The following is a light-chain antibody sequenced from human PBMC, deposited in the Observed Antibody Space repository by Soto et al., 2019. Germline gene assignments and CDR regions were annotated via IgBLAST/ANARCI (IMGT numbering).Light chain of an antibody. CDR1: SSDVGGYNY. J-gene: IGLJ2*01. V-gene: IGLV2-14*01. CDR3: SSYTSSSTLGI. CDR2: DVS. Sequence: QSALTQPASVSGSPGHSLTISCTGTSSDVGGYNYASWYQQHPVKSPKLMIYDVSNRPSGVSNRFSGSKSGNTASLTIYGLQAEDDADYYCSSYTSSSTLGIFGGGTKLTVL.